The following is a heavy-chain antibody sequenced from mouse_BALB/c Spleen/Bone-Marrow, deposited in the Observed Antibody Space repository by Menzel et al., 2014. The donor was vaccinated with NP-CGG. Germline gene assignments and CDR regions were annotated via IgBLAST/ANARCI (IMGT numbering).Heavy chain of an antibody. CDR3: ARSYYSRAMDY. J-gene: IGHJ4*01. V-gene: IGHV1S41*01. CDR2: IAPGSGRT. Sequence: DLVRPGASVKLSCKASGYTFPSYWIHWIKQRPGQGLEWIGRIAPGSGRTHYDEMFKGKATLTVDTSSSTAYIQLSIQSSEDAADYFCARSYYSRAMDYWGQGTSLTVPS. CDR1: GYTFPSYW. D-gene: IGHD1-1*01.